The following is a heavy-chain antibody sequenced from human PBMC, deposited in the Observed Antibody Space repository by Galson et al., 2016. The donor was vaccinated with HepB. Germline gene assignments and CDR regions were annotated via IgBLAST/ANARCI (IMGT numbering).Heavy chain of an antibody. J-gene: IGHJ4*02. CDR3: AKDLKSSVAYYFDS. V-gene: IGHV3-30*02. CDR1: GFVFSSYG. D-gene: IGHD6-19*01. Sequence: SPRLSCAVSGFVFSSYGMHWVRQTPGKGLEWVADIKHDGSEKYVDSVKGRFTISRDNSKNTLYLQMNSLRTEDTAVYYCAKDLKSSVAYYFDSWGQGTLVTVSS. CDR2: IKHDGSEK.